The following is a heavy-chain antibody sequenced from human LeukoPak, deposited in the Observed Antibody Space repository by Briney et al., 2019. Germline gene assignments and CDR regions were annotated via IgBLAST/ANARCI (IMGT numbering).Heavy chain of an antibody. Sequence: GESLKISCKGSGYSFTSYWIGWVRPMPGKGLEWMGIIYPGDSDTRYSPSFQGQVTISADKSISTAYLQWSSLKASDTAMYYCARLGTPGVVVVITTPFDYWGQGTLVTVSS. D-gene: IGHD3-22*01. CDR3: ARLGTPGVVVVITTPFDY. CDR2: IYPGDSDT. CDR1: GYSFTSYW. V-gene: IGHV5-51*01. J-gene: IGHJ4*02.